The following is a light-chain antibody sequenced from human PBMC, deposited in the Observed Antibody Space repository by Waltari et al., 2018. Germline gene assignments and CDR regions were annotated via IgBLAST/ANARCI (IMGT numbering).Light chain of an antibody. CDR1: SRDVGGSNY. CDR3: GSYSDTNGDV. V-gene: IGLV2-8*01. CDR2: KVS. J-gene: IGLJ1*01. Sequence: QPAPSQPSSASGSPGQPLAISCTATSRDVGGSNYVSWYQQHPGNAPKLILFKVSKRPSGPPDRFAGSKSGNTASLTVSGLQTDDEADYYCGSYSDTNGDVFGTGTTVTVL.